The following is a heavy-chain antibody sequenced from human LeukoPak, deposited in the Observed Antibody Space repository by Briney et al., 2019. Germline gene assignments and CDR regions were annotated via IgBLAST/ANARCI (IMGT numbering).Heavy chain of an antibody. CDR3: ARETTIPLYYFDY. CDR2: MNPNSGNT. D-gene: IGHD2/OR15-2a*01. Sequence: ASVKVSCKASGYTFTTYDIIWVRQATGQGLEWMGWMNPNSGNTGYAQKFQGRVTMTRDTSISTAYMELSSLRSEDTAVYFCARETTIPLYYFDYWGLGTPVIVSS. CDR1: GYTFTTYD. V-gene: IGHV1-8*01. J-gene: IGHJ4*02.